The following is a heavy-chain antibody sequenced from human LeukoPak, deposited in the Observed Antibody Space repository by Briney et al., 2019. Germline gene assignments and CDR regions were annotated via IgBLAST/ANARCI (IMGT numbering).Heavy chain of an antibody. CDR2: ISAYNGNT. CDR3: ARSLLFDGYYYFDY. CDR1: GYTFTSYG. J-gene: IGHJ4*02. D-gene: IGHD3-22*01. V-gene: IGHV1-18*01. Sequence: ASVKVSCKASGYTFTSYGISWVRQAPGQGLEWMGWISAYNGNTNYAQKLQGRVTMTTDTSTSTAYMELRSLRSDDTAVYYCARSLLFDGYYYFDYWGQGTLVTVSS.